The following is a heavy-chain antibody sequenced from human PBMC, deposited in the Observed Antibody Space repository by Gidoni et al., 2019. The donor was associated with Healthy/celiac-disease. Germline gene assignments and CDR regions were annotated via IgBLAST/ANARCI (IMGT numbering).Heavy chain of an antibody. Sequence: QVQLQESGPGLVKPSETLSLTCTVSGGSISSYYWSWIRQPPGKGLEWIGYIYYSGSTNYNPSLKSRVTISVDTSKNQFSLKLSSVTAADTAVYYCARDGSGYDYGDWFDPWGQGTLVTVSS. CDR1: GGSISSYY. CDR2: IYYSGST. CDR3: ARDGSGYDYGDWFDP. V-gene: IGHV4-59*01. D-gene: IGHD5-12*01. J-gene: IGHJ5*02.